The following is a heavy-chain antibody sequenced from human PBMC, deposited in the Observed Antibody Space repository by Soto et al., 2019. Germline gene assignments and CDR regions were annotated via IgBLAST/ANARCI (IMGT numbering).Heavy chain of an antibody. CDR1: GFTFSSYA. CDR2: ISGSGGST. V-gene: IGHV3-23*01. CDR3: AKTSTRSIAARWLGAFDI. J-gene: IGHJ3*02. D-gene: IGHD6-6*01. Sequence: GGSLRLSCAASGFTFSSYAMSWVRQAPGKGLEWVSAISGSGGSTYYADSVKGRFTISRDNSKNTLYLQMNSLRAEDTAVYYCAKTSTRSIAARWLGAFDIWGQGTMVTVSS.